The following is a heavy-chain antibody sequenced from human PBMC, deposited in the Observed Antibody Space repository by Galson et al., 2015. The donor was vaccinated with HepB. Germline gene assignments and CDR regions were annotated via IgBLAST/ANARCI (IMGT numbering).Heavy chain of an antibody. V-gene: IGHV3-53*04. Sequence: SLRLSCAVSEFTAGSSYMTWVRQAPGKSLESVSVIYNGRTTKYADSVKGRFTISGHSSSNSVYLQMNSLRAEDTAVYYCARAHTNGWLAIEHWGQGTLVTVSS. CDR1: EFTAGSSY. CDR3: ARAHTNGWLAIEH. J-gene: IGHJ1*01. CDR2: IYNGRTT. D-gene: IGHD6-19*01.